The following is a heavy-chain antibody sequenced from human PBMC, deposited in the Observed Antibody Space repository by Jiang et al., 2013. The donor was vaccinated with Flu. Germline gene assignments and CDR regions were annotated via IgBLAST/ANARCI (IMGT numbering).Heavy chain of an antibody. CDR3: ARDGMITFGGVIVFDY. Sequence: TSQTLSLTCAISGDSVSSNSAAWNWIRQSPLRGLEWLGRTYYRSKWYNDYAVSVKGRITINPDTSKNQLSLQLNSVTPEDTAVYYCARDGMITFGGVIVFDYWGQGTLVTVSS. V-gene: IGHV6-1*01. CDR1: GDSVSSNSAA. J-gene: IGHJ4*02. D-gene: IGHD3-16*02. CDR2: TYYRSKWYN.